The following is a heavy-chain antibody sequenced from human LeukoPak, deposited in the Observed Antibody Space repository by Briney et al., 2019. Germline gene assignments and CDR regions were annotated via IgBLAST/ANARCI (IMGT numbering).Heavy chain of an antibody. V-gene: IGHV1-2*02. CDR1: GYTFTGYY. Sequence: ASVTVSCKASGYTFTGYYMHWVRQAPRQGLEWMGWINPNSGGTNYAQKSQGRVTMTRDTSISTAYMELSRLRPDDTAVYYCARALGLYYYYYGMDVWGQGTTVTVSS. J-gene: IGHJ6*02. CDR2: INPNSGGT. CDR3: ARALGLYYYYYGMDV.